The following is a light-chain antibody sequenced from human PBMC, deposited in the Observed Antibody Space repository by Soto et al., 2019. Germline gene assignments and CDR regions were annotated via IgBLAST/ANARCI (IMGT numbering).Light chain of an antibody. J-gene: IGLJ3*02. CDR1: SGDVGGYDS. V-gene: IGLV2-14*03. CDR3: CSFASTGTLV. CDR2: DVA. Sequence: QSALTQPASVSGSPGQAITISCTGTSGDVGGYDSVSWYQHHPGKAPRLIIYDVANRPSGASNRFSGSKSGNTASLTISGLQAEDEAEYFCCSFASTGTLVFGGGTKLTVL.